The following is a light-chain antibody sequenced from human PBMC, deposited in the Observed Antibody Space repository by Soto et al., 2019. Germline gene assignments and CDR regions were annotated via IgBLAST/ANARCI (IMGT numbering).Light chain of an antibody. CDR2: DVN. V-gene: IGLV2-14*03. Sequence: QSALTQPASVSGSPGQSITISCTGTSSDVGGYNYVSWYQQHPGKAPKLMIYDVNNRPSGVSNRFSGSKSGNTASLTISGLQAEDEADYYCNSYTSSSTLVFGTGIKLTVL. CDR3: NSYTSSSTLV. CDR1: SSDVGGYNY. J-gene: IGLJ1*01.